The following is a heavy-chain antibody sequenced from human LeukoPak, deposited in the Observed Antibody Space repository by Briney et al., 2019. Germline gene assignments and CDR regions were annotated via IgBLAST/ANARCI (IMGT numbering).Heavy chain of an antibody. V-gene: IGHV1-18*01. Sequence: ASVKVSCKASGYTFTSYGISWVRQAPGQGLEWMGWISAYNGNTNYAQKLQGRVTMTTDTSTSTAYMELRSLRSEDTAVYYCARFLGFNGGWYNDYWGQGTLVTVSS. CDR1: GYTFTSYG. CDR3: ARFLGFNGGWYNDY. CDR2: ISAYNGNT. D-gene: IGHD6-19*01. J-gene: IGHJ4*02.